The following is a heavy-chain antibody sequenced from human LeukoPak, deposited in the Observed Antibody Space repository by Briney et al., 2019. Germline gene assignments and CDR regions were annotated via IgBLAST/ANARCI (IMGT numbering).Heavy chain of an antibody. CDR1: GYTFTGYY. D-gene: IGHD2-8*01. J-gene: IGHJ5*02. CDR3: ARDMLGHYNWFDP. CDR2: INPNSGGT. V-gene: IGHV1-2*02. Sequence: EASVKVSCKASGYTFTGYYMHWVRQAPGQGLEWMGWINPNSGGTNYAQKFQGRVTMTRDTSISTAYMELSRLRSDDTAVYYCARDMLGHYNWFDPWGQGTLVTVSS.